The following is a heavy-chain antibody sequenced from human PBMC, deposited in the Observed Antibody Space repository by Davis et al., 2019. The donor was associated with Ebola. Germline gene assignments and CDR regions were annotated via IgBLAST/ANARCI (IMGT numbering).Heavy chain of an antibody. CDR2: IYPGGSDT. CDR1: GYSFTSYW. V-gene: IGHV5-51*01. J-gene: IGHJ4*02. CDR3: ARGTDGYNPGGYFDS. D-gene: IGHD5-24*01. Sequence: GGSLRLSCKGSGYSFTSYWIGWVRQMPGKGLEWMGIIYPGGSDTRYSPSFQGQVTISADKSITTAYLQWSSLKASDTAMYYCARGTDGYNPGGYFDSWGQGTLVTVSS.